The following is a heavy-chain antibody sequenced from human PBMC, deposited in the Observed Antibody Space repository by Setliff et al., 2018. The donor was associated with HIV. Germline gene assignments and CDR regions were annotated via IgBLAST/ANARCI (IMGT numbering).Heavy chain of an antibody. V-gene: IGHV1-18*01. CDR3: ARASGGNSVENGFDI. CDR1: AHTFTNYG. Sequence: ASVKVSCKTSAHTFTNYGIYWVRQAPGQGLEWMGWISNYNGNTNYAQKFHGRVTMTTDTSTRTAYMEMRDLTYDDTAVYYCARASGGNSVENGFDIWGQGTMVTVSS. J-gene: IGHJ3*02. D-gene: IGHD1-26*01. CDR2: ISNYNGNT.